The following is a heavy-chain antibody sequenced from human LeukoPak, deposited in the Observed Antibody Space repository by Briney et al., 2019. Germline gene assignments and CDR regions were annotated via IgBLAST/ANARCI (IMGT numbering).Heavy chain of an antibody. D-gene: IGHD3-22*01. J-gene: IGHJ4*02. CDR1: GFTFSRYS. CDR2: FSSSSNTI. Sequence: PGGSLRLSCAASGFTFSRYSMNWVRQAPGKGLEWISSFSSSSNTISYTDSVKGRFTISRDNAKNSLYRQMNSLRAEDTAVYYCARTWSYDRLRSLYYFDYWGQGTLVTVSS. V-gene: IGHV3-48*04. CDR3: ARTWSYDRLRSLYYFDY.